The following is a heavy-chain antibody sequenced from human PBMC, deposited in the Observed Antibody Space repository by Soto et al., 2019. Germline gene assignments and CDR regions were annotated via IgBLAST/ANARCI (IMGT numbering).Heavy chain of an antibody. V-gene: IGHV3-30*18. J-gene: IGHJ6*02. CDR3: AKDQSVGLHQDNGMDV. CDR1: GFTFSSYG. CDR2: IFNDGSGK. D-gene: IGHD5-12*01. Sequence: QVQLVESGGGVVQPGRSLRLSCAASGFTFSSYGMHWVRRAPGKGLAWVAVIFNDGSGKHYTDSVKGRFTISRDNSKNTLFLQMDSLTTEDTAVYYCAKDQSVGLHQDNGMDVWGQGTTVTVSS.